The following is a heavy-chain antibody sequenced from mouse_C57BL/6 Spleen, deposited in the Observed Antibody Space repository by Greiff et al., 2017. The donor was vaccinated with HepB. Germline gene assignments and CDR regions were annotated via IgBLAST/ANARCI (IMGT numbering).Heavy chain of an antibody. D-gene: IGHD1-1*01. CDR2: IDPENGDT. V-gene: IGHV14-4*01. J-gene: IGHJ3*01. CDR3: TIYGSSFPWFAY. CDR1: GFNIKDDY. Sequence: EVQLQQSGAELVRPGASVKLSCTASGFNIKDDYMHWVKQRPEQGLEWIGWIDPENGDTEYASKFQGKATITADTSSNTAYLQLRSLTSEDTAVYCCTIYGSSFPWFAYWGQGTLVTVSA.